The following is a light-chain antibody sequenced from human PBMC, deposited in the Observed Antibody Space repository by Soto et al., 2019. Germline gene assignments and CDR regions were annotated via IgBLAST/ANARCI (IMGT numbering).Light chain of an antibody. CDR3: QQRSNWPPIT. V-gene: IGKV3-11*01. CDR1: QSISRY. CDR2: DAS. Sequence: ETVLTQSPAILSLSPGERATLFCRASQSISRYLSWYQQKPGQAPRLLIYDASNRATGTPARFSGSGSGTDFTLTLSSLEPEDFAVYYCQQRSNWPPITFGQGTRLEIK. J-gene: IGKJ5*01.